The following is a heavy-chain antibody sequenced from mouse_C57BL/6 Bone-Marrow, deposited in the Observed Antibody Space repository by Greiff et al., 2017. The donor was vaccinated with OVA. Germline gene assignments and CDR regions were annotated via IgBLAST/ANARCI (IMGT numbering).Heavy chain of an antibody. V-gene: IGHV2-9-1*01. CDR3: ARKEEYIVYSNLIRGAMDY. CDR2: IWPGGGT. CDR1: GFPLPSYA. Sequence: VMLVESGPGLVAPSQSLSITCTVSGFPLPSYAISWVRQPPGKGLEWLGVIWPGGGTTYNSALNSRLSISKDNSKSQVFLKMNSLQTDDTARYYCARKEEYIVYSNLIRGAMDYWGQGTSVTVSS. D-gene: IGHD2-5*01. J-gene: IGHJ4*01.